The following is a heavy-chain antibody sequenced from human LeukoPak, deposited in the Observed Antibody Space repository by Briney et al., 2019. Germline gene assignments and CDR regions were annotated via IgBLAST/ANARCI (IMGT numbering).Heavy chain of an antibody. CDR2: MNPNSGNT. J-gene: IGHJ5*02. CDR1: GYTFTSYD. CDR3: ARRGLVAANLVRFRYWFDP. Sequence: GASVKVSCKASGYTFTSYDINWVRQATGQGLEWMGWMNPNSGNTGYAQKFQGRVTMTRNTSISTAYMELSSLRSEDTAVYYCARRGLVAANLVRFRYWFDPWGQGTLVTVSS. V-gene: IGHV1-8*01. D-gene: IGHD2-15*01.